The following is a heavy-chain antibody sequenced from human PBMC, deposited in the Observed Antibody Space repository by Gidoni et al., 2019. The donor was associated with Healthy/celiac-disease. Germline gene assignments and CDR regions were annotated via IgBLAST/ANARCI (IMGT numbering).Heavy chain of an antibody. V-gene: IGHV3-30-3*01. CDR1: GFTFSSYA. Sequence: QVQLVESGGGVVQPGRSLRLSCAASGFTFSSYAMHWVRQAPGKGLEWVAVISYDGSNKYYADSVKGRFTISRDNSKNTLYLQMNSLRAEDTAVYYCARALHSSSWSSGDYWGQGTLVTVSS. D-gene: IGHD6-13*01. CDR2: ISYDGSNK. CDR3: ARALHSSSWSSGDY. J-gene: IGHJ4*02.